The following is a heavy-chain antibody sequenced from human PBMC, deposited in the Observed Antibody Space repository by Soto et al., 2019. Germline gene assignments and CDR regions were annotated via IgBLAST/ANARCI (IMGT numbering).Heavy chain of an antibody. D-gene: IGHD1-26*01. Sequence: ASVKVSCKVSGYTLTELSMHWVRQAPGKGLEWMGGFDPEDGETIYAQKFQGRVTMTEDTSTDTAYMELNSLRAEDTAVYYCAKAHRGIVGADVWGHGTLVTVSS. J-gene: IGHJ4*01. CDR3: AKAHRGIVGADV. V-gene: IGHV1-24*01. CDR2: FDPEDGET. CDR1: GYTLTELS.